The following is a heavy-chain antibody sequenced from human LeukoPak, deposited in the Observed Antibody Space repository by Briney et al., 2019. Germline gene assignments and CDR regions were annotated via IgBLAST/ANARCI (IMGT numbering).Heavy chain of an antibody. CDR3: ARELPGIAAAGTARYYFDY. V-gene: IGHV3-21*01. CDR1: GFTFSSYS. CDR2: ISSSSSYI. Sequence: GGSLRLSCAASGFTFSSYSMNWVRQAPGKGLEWVSSISSSSSYIYYADSVKGRFTISRDNAENSLYLQMNSLRAEDTAVYYCARELPGIAAAGTARYYFDYWGQGTLVTVSS. J-gene: IGHJ4*02. D-gene: IGHD6-13*01.